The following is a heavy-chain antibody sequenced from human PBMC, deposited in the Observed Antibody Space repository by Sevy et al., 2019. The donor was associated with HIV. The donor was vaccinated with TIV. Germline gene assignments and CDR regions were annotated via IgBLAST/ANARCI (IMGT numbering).Heavy chain of an antibody. J-gene: IGHJ4*02. CDR3: VMAADIVPLNY. Sequence: GGSLRLSCAASGFTVSSNYMSWVRQAPGKGLEWVSVIYSGGSTYYADSVKGRFTISIDNSKNTLSLQMNSLRAEDTAVYYCVMAADIVPLNYWGQGTLVTVSS. V-gene: IGHV3-53*01. CDR2: IYSGGST. CDR1: GFTVSSNY. D-gene: IGHD5-12*01.